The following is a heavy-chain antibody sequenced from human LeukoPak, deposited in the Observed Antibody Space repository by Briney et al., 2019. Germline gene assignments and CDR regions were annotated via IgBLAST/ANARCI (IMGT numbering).Heavy chain of an antibody. CDR3: ARELGYCSSTSCNNWFDP. J-gene: IGHJ5*02. CDR1: GGSISSYY. D-gene: IGHD2-2*01. V-gene: IGHV4-59*01. CDR2: IYYSGST. Sequence: SETLSLTCTVSGGSISSYYWSWIRQPPGKGLEWIGYIYYSGSTNYNPSFKSRVTISVDTSKNQFSLKLSSVTAADTAVYYCARELGYCSSTSCNNWFDPWGQGTLVTVSS.